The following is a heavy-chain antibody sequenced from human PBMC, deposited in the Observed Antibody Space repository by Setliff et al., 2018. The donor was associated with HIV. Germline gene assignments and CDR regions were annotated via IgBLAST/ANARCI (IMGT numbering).Heavy chain of an antibody. CDR3: TTDLGSGRFSWNNN. D-gene: IGHD1-26*01. J-gene: IGHJ4*02. Sequence: GGSLRLSCAASGFTFKNAWMNWVRQAPGKGLEWIGRIKSKTDGGTTDYAAPVKGRFTISRDDSKSTLYLQLTTLRTEDTGFYFCTTDLGSGRFSWNNNWGQGTLVTVSS. V-gene: IGHV3-15*01. CDR2: IKSKTDGGTT. CDR1: GFTFKNAW.